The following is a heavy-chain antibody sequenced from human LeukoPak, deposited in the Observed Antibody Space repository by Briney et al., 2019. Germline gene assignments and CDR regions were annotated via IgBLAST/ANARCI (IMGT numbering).Heavy chain of an antibody. Sequence: ASVKVSCKASGYAFTSYAMHWVRQAPGQRLEWMGWINAGNGNTKYSQKFQGRVTITRDTSASTAYMELSSLRSEDTAVYYCARDGEYSGSYYDYWGQGTLVTVSS. CDR3: ARDGEYSGSYYDY. CDR1: GYAFTSYA. J-gene: IGHJ4*02. CDR2: INAGNGNT. V-gene: IGHV1-3*01. D-gene: IGHD1-26*01.